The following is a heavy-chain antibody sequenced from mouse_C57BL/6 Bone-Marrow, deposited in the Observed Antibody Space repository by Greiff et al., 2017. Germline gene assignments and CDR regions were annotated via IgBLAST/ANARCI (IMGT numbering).Heavy chain of an antibody. CDR1: GYTFTNYW. J-gene: IGHJ2*01. Sequence: VQLVESGAELVRPGTSVKMSCKASGYTFTNYWIGWAKQRPGHGLEWIGDIYPGGGYTNYNEKFKGKATLTADKSSSTAYMQFSSLTSEDSAIYCCARSIYGSSYFDYWGQGTTLTVSS. CDR2: IYPGGGYT. D-gene: IGHD1-1*01. V-gene: IGHV1-63*01. CDR3: ARSIYGSSYFDY.